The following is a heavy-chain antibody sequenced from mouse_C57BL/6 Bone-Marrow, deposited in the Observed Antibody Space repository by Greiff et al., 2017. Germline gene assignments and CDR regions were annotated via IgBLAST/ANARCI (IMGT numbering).Heavy chain of an antibody. V-gene: IGHV1-80*01. Sequence: QVQLKESGAELVKPGASVKISCKASGYAFSSYWMNWVKQRPGKGLEWIGQIYHGDGDTNYNGKFKGKATLTADKSSSTAYMQLSSLTSEDSAVYFCARWNCVYFVYWGQGTTLTVSS. CDR2: IYHGDGDT. CDR1: GYAFSSYW. D-gene: IGHD4-1*01. CDR3: ARWNCVYFVY. J-gene: IGHJ2*01.